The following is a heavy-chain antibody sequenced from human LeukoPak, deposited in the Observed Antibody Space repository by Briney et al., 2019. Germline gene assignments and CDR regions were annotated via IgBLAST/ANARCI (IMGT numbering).Heavy chain of an antibody. J-gene: IGHJ3*02. V-gene: IGHV4-4*07. CDR2: IYTSGST. Sequence: PSETLSLTCTVSGGSISSYYWSWIRQPAGKGLEWIGRIYTSGSTNYNPSLKSRVTMSVDTSKNQFSLRLSSVTAADTAVYYCARDKRVYYDSSGYCDAFDIWGQGTMVTVSS. CDR3: ARDKRVYYDSSGYCDAFDI. CDR1: GGSISSYY. D-gene: IGHD3-22*01.